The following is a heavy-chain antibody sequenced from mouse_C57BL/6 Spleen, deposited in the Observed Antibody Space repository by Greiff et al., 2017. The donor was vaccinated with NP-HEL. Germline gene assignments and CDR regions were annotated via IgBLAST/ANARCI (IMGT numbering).Heavy chain of an antibody. D-gene: IGHD2-4*01. Sequence: QVQLQQSGAELVKPGASVKISCKASGYAFSSYWMHWVKQRPGKGLEWIGQIYPGDGDTNYNGKFKGKATLTADKSSSTAYMQLSSLTSEDSAVYFCARWENYDPYYYAMDYWGQGTSVTVSA. CDR2: IYPGDGDT. J-gene: IGHJ4*01. V-gene: IGHV1-80*01. CDR3: ARWENYDPYYYAMDY. CDR1: GYAFSSYW.